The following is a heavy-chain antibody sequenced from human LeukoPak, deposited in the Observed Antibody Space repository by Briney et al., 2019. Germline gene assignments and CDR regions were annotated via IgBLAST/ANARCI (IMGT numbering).Heavy chain of an antibody. CDR2: IRSKDNSYVT. V-gene: IGHV3-73*01. J-gene: IGHJ3*02. Sequence: GGSLRLSCAVSGFTFSGSAMHWVRQASGKGLEWVGRIRSKDNSYVTAYAASVRGRFTVSRDDSKNTAYLQMNSLKTEDTAVYYCTRLRPSAGAFDIWGQGTMVTVSS. CDR3: TRLRPSAGAFDI. D-gene: IGHD2-2*01. CDR1: GFTFSGSA.